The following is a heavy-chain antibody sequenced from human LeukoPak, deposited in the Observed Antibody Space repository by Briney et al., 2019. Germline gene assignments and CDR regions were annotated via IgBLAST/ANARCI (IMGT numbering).Heavy chain of an antibody. CDR2: IYYSGST. CDR1: GRSISSSSYY. V-gene: IGHV4-39*01. CDR3: ARLRCSSTSCYGGDAFDI. Sequence: SETLSLTCTVPGRSISSSSYYWGWIRQPPGKGLEWIGSIYYSGSTYYNPSLKSRVTISVDTSKNQFSLELSSVTAADTAVYYCARLRCSSTSCYGGDAFDIWGQGTMVTVSS. J-gene: IGHJ3*02. D-gene: IGHD2-2*01.